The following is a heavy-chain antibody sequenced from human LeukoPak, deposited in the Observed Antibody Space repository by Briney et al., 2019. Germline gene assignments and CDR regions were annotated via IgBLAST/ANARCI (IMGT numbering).Heavy chain of an antibody. CDR3: AAAYIGGAMVTNAFDI. J-gene: IGHJ3*02. D-gene: IGHD5-18*01. CDR1: GFSFTNSA. V-gene: IGHV1-58*01. CDR2: IVVGSGST. Sequence: SVKVSCKASGFSFTNSAVQWVRQARGQRLEWIGWIVVGSGSTIYVQKFQERVTITRDMSTSTAYMELSSLRSEDTAVYYCAAAYIGGAMVTNAFDIWGQGTMVTVSS.